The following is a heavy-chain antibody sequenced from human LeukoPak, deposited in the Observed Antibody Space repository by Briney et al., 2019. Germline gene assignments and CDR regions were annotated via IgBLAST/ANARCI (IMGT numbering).Heavy chain of an antibody. CDR3: AAKGNGYTGIYVVAQ. Sequence: PGGSLRLSCAASGFSVSSNYMSWVRQAPGKGLEWVAVIYSSGGTYHTDSVKGRFTISRDNSKNTLDLQMNSLRAEDTAVYYCAAKGNGYTGIYVVAQWGQGTLVTVSS. CDR1: GFSVSSNY. J-gene: IGHJ4*02. V-gene: IGHV3-66*01. D-gene: IGHD1-26*01. CDR2: IYSSGGT.